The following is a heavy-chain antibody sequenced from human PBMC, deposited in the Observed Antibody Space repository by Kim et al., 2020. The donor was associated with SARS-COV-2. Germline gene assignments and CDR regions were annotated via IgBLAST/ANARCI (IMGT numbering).Heavy chain of an antibody. CDR3: ARFLAGTGGDFDY. CDR1: GGSISSSNW. D-gene: IGHD1-1*01. Sequence: SETLSLTCAVSGGSISSSNWWSWVRQPPGKGLEWMGEIYHSGSTNYNPSLKSRVPISVDKSKNQFSLKLSSVTAADTAVYYCARFLAGTGGDFDYWAREPWSPSPQ. CDR2: IYHSGST. V-gene: IGHV4-4*02. J-gene: IGHJ4*02.